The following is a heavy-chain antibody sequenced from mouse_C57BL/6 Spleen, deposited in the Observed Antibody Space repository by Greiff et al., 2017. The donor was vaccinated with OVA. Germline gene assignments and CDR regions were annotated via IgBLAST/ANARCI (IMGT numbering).Heavy chain of an antibody. D-gene: IGHD4-1*02. Sequence: QVQLQQPGAELVRPGSSVKLSCKASGYTFTSYWMHWVKQRPIQGLEWIGNIYPSDSETHYNQKFKDKATLTVDKSSRTAYMQLSSLTSEDSAVYYSESSTGTRFAYWGQGTLVTVSA. V-gene: IGHV1-52*01. CDR3: ESSTGTRFAY. CDR2: IYPSDSET. J-gene: IGHJ3*01. CDR1: GYTFTSYW.